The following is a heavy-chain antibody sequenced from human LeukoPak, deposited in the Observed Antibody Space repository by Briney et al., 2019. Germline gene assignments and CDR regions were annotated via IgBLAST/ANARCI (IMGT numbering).Heavy chain of an antibody. Sequence: HPGGSLRLSCAASGFTFNNYALSWVRQAPGKGLEWVSTIGTSINNTYYADSVKGRFTISRDNSNHTLSLQMSSLRAEDTAIYYCARDQAFDWFYYYYGMDVWGLGTTVIVS. CDR2: IGTSINNT. D-gene: IGHD3-9*01. CDR3: ARDQAFDWFYYYYGMDV. CDR1: GFTFNNYA. V-gene: IGHV3-23*01. J-gene: IGHJ6*02.